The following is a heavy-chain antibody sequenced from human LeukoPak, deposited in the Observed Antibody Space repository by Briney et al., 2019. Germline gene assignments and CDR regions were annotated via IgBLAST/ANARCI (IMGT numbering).Heavy chain of an antibody. CDR2: ISSSGSAI. CDR1: GSTFSDYY. V-gene: IGHV3-11*01. D-gene: IGHD4-17*01. CDR3: AAAQMQRSSWYDYYYMDV. Sequence: EGSLRLSCAASGSTFSDYYMTWIRRAPGKGLEWVSYISSSGSAIKYADSVKGRFSISRDNAKNSLYLQMNSLRVEDTAVYYCAAAQMQRSSWYDYYYMDVWGKGTTVTVSS. J-gene: IGHJ6*03.